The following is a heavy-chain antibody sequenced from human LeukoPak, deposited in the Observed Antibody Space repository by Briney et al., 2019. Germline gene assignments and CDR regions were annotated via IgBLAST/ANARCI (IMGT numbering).Heavy chain of an antibody. V-gene: IGHV5-51*01. J-gene: IGHJ4*02. CDR2: IYPGDSDT. Sequence: LGESLKISCKVSGNSFTSYWIGWVRQMPGKGLEWMGIIYPGDSDTRYSPSFQGQVTVSAGKSLSTAYLQWSSLKPSDTAIYYCARHRSLAAAQYYLDYWGQGTLVTVSS. D-gene: IGHD6-13*01. CDR1: GNSFTSYW. CDR3: ARHRSLAAAQYYLDY.